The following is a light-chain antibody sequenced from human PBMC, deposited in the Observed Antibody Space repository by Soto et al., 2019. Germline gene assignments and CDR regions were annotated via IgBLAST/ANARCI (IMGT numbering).Light chain of an antibody. CDR3: QQGDNWPLT. CDR1: QSISTE. V-gene: IGKV3-15*01. CDR2: SAS. Sequence: EIVMTQSPATLSVSQGERATLSCRASQSISTELAWYQQKPGQPPRLLIYSASTRATGVPARFTGSGSGSEFNLTISGLQSEDFAVYYCQQGDNWPLTFGKGTRLLI. J-gene: IGKJ2*01.